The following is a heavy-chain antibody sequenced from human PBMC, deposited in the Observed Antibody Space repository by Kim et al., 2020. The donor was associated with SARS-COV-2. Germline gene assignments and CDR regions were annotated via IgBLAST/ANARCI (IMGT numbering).Heavy chain of an antibody. D-gene: IGHD3-9*01. J-gene: IGHJ4*02. V-gene: IGHV4-34*01. Sequence: SETLSLTCAVYGGSFSGYYWSWIRQPPGKGLEWIGEINHSGSTNYNPSLKSRVTISVDTSKNQFSLKLSSVTAADTAAYYCARGYFDWLLSFDYWGQGTLVTVSS. CDR2: INHSGST. CDR1: GGSFSGYY. CDR3: ARGYFDWLLSFDY.